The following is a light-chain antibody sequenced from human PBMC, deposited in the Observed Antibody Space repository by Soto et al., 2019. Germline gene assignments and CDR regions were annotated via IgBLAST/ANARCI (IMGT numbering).Light chain of an antibody. CDR1: QSVGRN. CDR2: GAS. J-gene: IGKJ4*02. Sequence: EIVMTQSPATLSVSPGERATLSCRASQSVGRNLAWYQQKPGQAPRLLIYGASTRATGIPARFSGSGSGTEVTLTISSRHSEDFASYSCQQYNHWPPLTFGGGTKVEIK. V-gene: IGKV3-15*01. CDR3: QQYNHWPPLT.